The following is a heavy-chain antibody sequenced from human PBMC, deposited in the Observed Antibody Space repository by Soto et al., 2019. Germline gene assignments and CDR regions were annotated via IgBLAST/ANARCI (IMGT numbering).Heavy chain of an antibody. CDR1: GFIFADYA. Sequence: GGSLRLSCTPSGFIFADYAIIWFRQAPGKGLECVGFITSRRYGGTAEYAASVKGRFTISRDDSKSTAYLQMNSLKTEDTAVYFCASGIQLWLRRINNGYSGWGQGTLVTVSS. CDR3: ASGIQLWLRRINNGYSG. D-gene: IGHD5-18*01. CDR2: ITSRRYGGTA. J-gene: IGHJ4*02. V-gene: IGHV3-49*03.